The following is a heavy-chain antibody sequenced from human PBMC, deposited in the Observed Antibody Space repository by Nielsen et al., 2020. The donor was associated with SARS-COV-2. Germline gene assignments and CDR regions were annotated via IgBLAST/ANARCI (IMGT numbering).Heavy chain of an antibody. CDR3: ARSRGDSSGYYSNTHFDY. J-gene: IGHJ4*02. D-gene: IGHD3-22*01. Sequence: GESLKISCAASGFTFTNFGMHWVRQSPTKGLEWVAMISYDGSIKKYRDSVKGRFSISRDNAKNSLYLQMISLRVEDTAEYFCARSRGDSSGYYSNTHFDYWGQGIPVTVSS. V-gene: IGHV3-30*03. CDR2: ISYDGSIK. CDR1: GFTFTNFG.